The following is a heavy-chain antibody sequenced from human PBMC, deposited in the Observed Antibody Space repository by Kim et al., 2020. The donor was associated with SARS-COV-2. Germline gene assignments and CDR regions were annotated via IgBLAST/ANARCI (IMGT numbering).Heavy chain of an antibody. CDR2: ISSISRSI. J-gene: IGHJ4*02. CDR1: GFRFSNYE. D-gene: IGHD6-19*01. Sequence: GGSLRLSCAASGFRFSNYEVNWVRQTPGKGLEWISYISSISRSIYYADSVRGRFTISRDNAKNSLYLQMNSLRAEDTAVYYCATPASTDGWYFDYWGRGTLVTVSS. V-gene: IGHV3-48*03. CDR3: ATPASTDGWYFDY.